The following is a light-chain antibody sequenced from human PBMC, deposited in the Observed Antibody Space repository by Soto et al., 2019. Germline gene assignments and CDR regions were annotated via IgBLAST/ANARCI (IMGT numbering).Light chain of an antibody. V-gene: IGKV1-39*01. CDR3: HQSYTPPFT. CDR1: QNINTY. J-gene: IGKJ4*01. CDR2: AAS. Sequence: DIQMTQSPSSLSASVGDRVTITCRASQNINTYLNWYQQKPGKAPKLLISAASSLQSGVPSRFSGSGSGTDFTLTITSLQTEDFATYYCHQSYTPPFTFGGGSMVEI.